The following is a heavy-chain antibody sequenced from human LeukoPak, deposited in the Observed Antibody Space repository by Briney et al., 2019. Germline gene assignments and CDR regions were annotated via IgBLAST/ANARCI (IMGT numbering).Heavy chain of an antibody. CDR3: ARGIVDDYGGNPGSGWFDP. CDR1: GYSISSAYY. V-gene: IGHV4-38-2*02. J-gene: IGHJ5*02. Sequence: SETLSLTCTVSGYSISSAYYWGWIRQPPGKGLEWIGSIYHSGSTYYNPSLKSRVTISVDTSKNQFSLKLSSVTAADTAVYYCARGIVDDYGGNPGSGWFDPWGQGTLVTVSS. CDR2: IYHSGST. D-gene: IGHD4-23*01.